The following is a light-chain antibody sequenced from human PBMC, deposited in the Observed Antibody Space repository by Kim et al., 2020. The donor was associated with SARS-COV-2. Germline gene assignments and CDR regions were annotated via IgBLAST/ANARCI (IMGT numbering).Light chain of an antibody. CDR3: QKYDSAPCT. CDR1: QVINNY. Sequence: DIQMTQSPSSLSASVGDRVTITCRASQVINNYLAWYQQKPGKASTVLIYGASTLHSGVPSRFSGSGSGTDFTLTISSLQPEDVGTYYCQKYDSAPCTFGHGTQVDIK. V-gene: IGKV1-27*01. CDR2: GAS. J-gene: IGKJ1*01.